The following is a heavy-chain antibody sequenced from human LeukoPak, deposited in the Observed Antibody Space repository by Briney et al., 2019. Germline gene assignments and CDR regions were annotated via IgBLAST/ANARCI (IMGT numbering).Heavy chain of an antibody. CDR3: ATGGSNWNYQYYFEY. V-gene: IGHV1-18*01. CDR2: ISPYNGKT. J-gene: IGHJ4*02. Sequence: ASVKVSCKTSGYTFTNYGINWVRQAPGQGLEWVGWISPYNGKTEFAQKFQGRVTMTTDTSTTTVYMELRSLRSDDTAVYYCATGGSNWNYQYYFEYWGQGTLVTVSS. CDR1: GYTFTNYG. D-gene: IGHD1-7*01.